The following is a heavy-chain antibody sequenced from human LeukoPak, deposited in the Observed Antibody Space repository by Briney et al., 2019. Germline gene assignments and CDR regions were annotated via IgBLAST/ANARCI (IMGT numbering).Heavy chain of an antibody. D-gene: IGHD3-22*01. V-gene: IGHV4-34*01. CDR2: INHSGST. CDR3: AGASGGYYEFDEGWFDP. Sequence: SETLSLTCAVYGGSFSGYYWSWIRQPPGKGLEWIGEINHSGSTNYNPSLKSRVTISVDTSKNQFSLKLSSVTAADTAVYYCAGASGGYYEFDEGWFDPWGQGTLVTVSS. CDR1: GGSFSGYY. J-gene: IGHJ5*02.